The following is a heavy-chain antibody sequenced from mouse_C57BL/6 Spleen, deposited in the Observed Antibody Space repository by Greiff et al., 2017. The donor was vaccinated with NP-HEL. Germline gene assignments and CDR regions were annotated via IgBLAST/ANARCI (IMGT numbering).Heavy chain of an antibody. V-gene: IGHV5-9-1*02. CDR3: TRDPYYDYEGWFAY. J-gene: IGHJ3*01. CDR1: GFTFSSYA. Sequence: EVQLVESGEGLVKPGGSLKLSCAASGFTFSSYAMSWVRQTPEKRLEWVAYISSGGDYIYYADTVKGRFTISRDNARNTLYLQMSSLKSEDTAMYYCTRDPYYDYEGWFAYWGQGTLVTVSA. CDR2: ISSGGDYI. D-gene: IGHD2-4*01.